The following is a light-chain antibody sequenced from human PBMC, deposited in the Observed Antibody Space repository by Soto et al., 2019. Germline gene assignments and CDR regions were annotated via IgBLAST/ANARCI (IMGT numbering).Light chain of an antibody. CDR1: SSDVGAYNL. Sequence: QSALTQPASVSGSHGQSITISCTGTSSDVGAYNLVSWYQQHPGRAPKLFLFDVSDRPSGVSTRFSGSKSGNPASLTISGLQAEDDACHYCSTYTNTSTLMFGGGNKLTVL. J-gene: IGLJ3*02. V-gene: IGLV2-14*02. CDR2: DVS. CDR3: STYTNTSTLM.